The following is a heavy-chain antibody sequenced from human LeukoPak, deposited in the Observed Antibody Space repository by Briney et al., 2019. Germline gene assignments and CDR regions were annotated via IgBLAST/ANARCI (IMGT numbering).Heavy chain of an antibody. CDR1: GGSISSSNW. Sequence: SETLSLTCAVSGGSISSSNWWSWVRQPPGKGLEWIGEIYHSGSTNYNPSLKSRVTISVDTSKNQFSLKLSSVTAADTAVYYCARGTAYYDFWSGYYKALDYWGQGTLVTVSS. J-gene: IGHJ4*02. V-gene: IGHV4-4*02. CDR2: IYHSGST. CDR3: ARGTAYYDFWSGYYKALDY. D-gene: IGHD3-3*01.